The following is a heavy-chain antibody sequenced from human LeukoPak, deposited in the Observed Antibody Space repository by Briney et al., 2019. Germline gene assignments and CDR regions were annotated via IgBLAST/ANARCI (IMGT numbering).Heavy chain of an antibody. V-gene: IGHV3-33*03. D-gene: IGHD1-1*01. Sequence: GGSLRLSCAASGFTFSSFGMHWVRQAPGKGLEWVAVIWYDASNKYYADSVKGRFTISRDNSKNTLYLELNSLRVEDTATFYCAKGQELDDGVFDSWGQGTMVTVSS. CDR2: IWYDASNK. CDR1: GFTFSSFG. CDR3: AKGQELDDGVFDS. J-gene: IGHJ4*02.